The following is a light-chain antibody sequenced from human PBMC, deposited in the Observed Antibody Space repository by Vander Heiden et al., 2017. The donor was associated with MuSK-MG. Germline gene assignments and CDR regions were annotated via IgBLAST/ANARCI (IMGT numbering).Light chain of an antibody. J-gene: IGLJ3*02. Sequence: QSALTQPASVSGSPGQSISISCTGTSSDIGAYKYVSWYQQYPGEAPKLISSDVSNRPSGVSNRFSGSKSGNTASLTISGLQAEDEADYYCTSYTGRGSLSVVFGGGTTLTVL. CDR1: SSDIGAYKY. CDR2: DVS. V-gene: IGLV2-14*03. CDR3: TSYTGRGSLSVV.